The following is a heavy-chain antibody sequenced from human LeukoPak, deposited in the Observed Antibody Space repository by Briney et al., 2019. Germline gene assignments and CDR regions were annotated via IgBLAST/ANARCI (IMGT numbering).Heavy chain of an antibody. CDR2: MNPNSGNT. Sequence: GESLKVSCKASGYTFTTYDITWVRQATGQGLEWMGWMNPNSGNTAYAQKFQGRVTITRNTSISTAYMELSSLRSEDTAVYYCAREDYYDSGSNDYWGQGTLVTVSS. CDR1: GYTFTTYD. J-gene: IGHJ4*02. D-gene: IGHD3-22*01. V-gene: IGHV1-8*03. CDR3: AREDYYDSGSNDY.